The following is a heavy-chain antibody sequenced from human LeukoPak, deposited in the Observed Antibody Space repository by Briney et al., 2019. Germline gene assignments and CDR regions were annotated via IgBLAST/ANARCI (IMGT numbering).Heavy chain of an antibody. V-gene: IGHV3-7*01. Sequence: GGSLRLSCAASGFTFSSYAMSWVRQAPGKGLEWVANIKQDGSEKYYVDSVKGRFTISRDNAKNSLYLQMNSLRAEDTAVYYCARAGYSYGFDDYWGQGTLVTVSS. J-gene: IGHJ4*02. CDR1: GFTFSSYA. CDR3: ARAGYSYGFDDY. CDR2: IKQDGSEK. D-gene: IGHD5-18*01.